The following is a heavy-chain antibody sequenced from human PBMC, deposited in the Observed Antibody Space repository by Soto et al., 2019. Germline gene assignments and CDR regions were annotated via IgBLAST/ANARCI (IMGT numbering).Heavy chain of an antibody. D-gene: IGHD6-19*01. CDR2: INPSGGST. V-gene: IGHV1-46*01. CDR1: GYTFTSYY. J-gene: IGHJ4*02. CDR3: AREYSSGMPDY. Sequence: ASVKVSCKASGYTFTSYYMHWVRQAPGQGLEWMGIINPSGGSTSYAQKFQGRVTMIRDTSTSTVYMELSSLRSEDTAVYYCAREYSSGMPDYWGQGTLVTVSS.